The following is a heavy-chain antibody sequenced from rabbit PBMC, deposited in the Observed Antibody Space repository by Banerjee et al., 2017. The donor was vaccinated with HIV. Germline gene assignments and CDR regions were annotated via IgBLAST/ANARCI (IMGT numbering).Heavy chain of an antibody. Sequence: QEQLEESGGGLVQPEGSLTLSCTASGFDLSSYYVMCWVRQAPGKGLELIACIYTNGGSTWYASCVNGRFTGSKTSSTTVTLQMTSLAAADTATYFCARDDKYNGYSDWVLWGQGTLVTVS. V-gene: IGHV1S45*01. J-gene: IGHJ4*01. CDR2: IYTNGGST. CDR1: GFDLSSYYV. CDR3: ARDDKYNGYSDWVL. D-gene: IGHD2-1*01.